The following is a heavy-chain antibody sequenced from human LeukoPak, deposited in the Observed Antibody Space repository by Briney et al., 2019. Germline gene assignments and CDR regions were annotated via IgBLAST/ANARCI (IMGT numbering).Heavy chain of an antibody. V-gene: IGHV4-59*08. J-gene: IGHJ6*03. Sequence: SETLSLTCTVSGGSISSYYWSWIRQPPGKGLEWIGYIYYSGSTNYNPSLKSRVTISVDTSKNQFSLKLSSVTAADTAVYYCARVVTATPSYYYYYMDVWGKGTTVTISS. CDR2: IYYSGST. D-gene: IGHD2-21*02. CDR3: ARVVTATPSYYYYYMDV. CDR1: GGSISSYY.